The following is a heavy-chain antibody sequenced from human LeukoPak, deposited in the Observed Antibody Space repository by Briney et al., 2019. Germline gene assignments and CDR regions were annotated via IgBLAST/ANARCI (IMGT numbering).Heavy chain of an antibody. CDR1: GFTFSSYA. CDR3: AKDWLTFRGVIVHYYFDY. J-gene: IGHJ4*02. CDR2: ISGSGGST. V-gene: IGHV3-23*01. Sequence: GGSLRLSCAASGFTFSSYAMSWVRQAPGKGLEWVSAISGSGGSTYYADSVKGRFTISRDNSKNTLYLQMNSLRAEDTAVYYCAKDWLTFRGVIVHYYFDYWGQGTLVTVSS. D-gene: IGHD3-16*02.